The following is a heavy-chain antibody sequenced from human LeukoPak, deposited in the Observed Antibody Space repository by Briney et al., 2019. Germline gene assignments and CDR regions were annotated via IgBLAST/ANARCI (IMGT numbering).Heavy chain of an antibody. CDR3: ANPGYYDSSGSFDY. Sequence: GGSLRLSCAASGFTFSSYWMSWVRQAPGKGLEWVANIKQDGSEKYYVDSVKGRFTISRDNAKNSLYLQMNSLRAEDTAVYYCANPGYYDSSGSFDYWGQGTLVTVSS. J-gene: IGHJ4*02. V-gene: IGHV3-7*03. D-gene: IGHD3-22*01. CDR1: GFTFSSYW. CDR2: IKQDGSEK.